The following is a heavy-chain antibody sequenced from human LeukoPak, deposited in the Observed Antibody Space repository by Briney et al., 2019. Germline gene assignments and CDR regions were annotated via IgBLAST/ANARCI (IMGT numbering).Heavy chain of an antibody. Sequence: SETPSLTCAVYGTSFNRYYWSWIRQTPGRGLEWIGEIDHIGRASYNPSLKSRATISVDTSKNQFSLTLRSVTAADMGVYFCAMPGFCTATICSNYFESWGQGALVTVSS. CDR3: AMPGFCTATICSNYFES. J-gene: IGHJ5*01. CDR1: GTSFNRYY. CDR2: IDHIGRA. V-gene: IGHV4-34*01. D-gene: IGHD2-15*01.